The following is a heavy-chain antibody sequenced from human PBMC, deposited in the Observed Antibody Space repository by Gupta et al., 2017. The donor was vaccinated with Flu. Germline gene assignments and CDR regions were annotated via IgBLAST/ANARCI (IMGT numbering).Heavy chain of an antibody. CDR3: AREGAGAVVVRVYYYYYYMDV. CDR1: GYTFTGHY. D-gene: IGHD2-2*01. V-gene: IGHV1-2*06. CDR2: INRNSGGT. Sequence: QVQLVQSGAEVTKPGASVKVSCKPSGYTFTGHYMHSVRQAPGQGPEWMGRINRNSGGTNYAQKCQGRVTMTRDTSISTAYMELSRLRSDDTAVYYCAREGAGAVVVRVYYYYYYMDVWGKGTTVTVSS. J-gene: IGHJ6*03.